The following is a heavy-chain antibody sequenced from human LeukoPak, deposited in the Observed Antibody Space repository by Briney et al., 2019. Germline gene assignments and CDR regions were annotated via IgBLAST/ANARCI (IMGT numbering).Heavy chain of an antibody. D-gene: IGHD2-2*01. CDR2: VIPILATA. Sequence: SVSVSSKASGGTFSSYAISWVGQAPGQGREWMGGVIPILATANYSQKFQSRVTITADESTSTAYMELSSLRSEDTAVYYCARDWGYIVVVPAASVEAFDIWGQGTMVTVSS. CDR3: ARDWGYIVVVPAASVEAFDI. J-gene: IGHJ3*02. V-gene: IGHV1-69*13. CDR1: GGTFSSYA.